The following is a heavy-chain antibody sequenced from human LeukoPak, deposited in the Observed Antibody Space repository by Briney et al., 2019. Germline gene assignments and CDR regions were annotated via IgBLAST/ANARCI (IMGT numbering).Heavy chain of an antibody. CDR2: IIPIFGTA. CDR1: GGTFSSYA. Sequence: SVKVSCKASGGTFSSYAISWVRQAPGQGLEWMGGIIPIFGTANYAQKFQGRVTITADESTSTAYMELSSLRSEDTAVYYCARDCSSTSCYLAWGQGTMVTVSS. J-gene: IGHJ3*01. D-gene: IGHD2-2*01. CDR3: ARDCSSTSCYLA. V-gene: IGHV1-69*01.